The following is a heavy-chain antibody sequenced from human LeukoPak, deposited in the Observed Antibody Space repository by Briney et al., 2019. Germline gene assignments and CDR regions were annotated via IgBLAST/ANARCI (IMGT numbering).Heavy chain of an antibody. V-gene: IGHV4-39*01. CDR3: ARQIRYCSSSSCLKYFDS. J-gene: IGHJ4*02. CDR2: INYSGST. CDR1: GGSISSSSYY. D-gene: IGHD2-2*01. Sequence: SETLSLTCTVSGGSISSSSYYGGWIRQPPGKGLEWIGNINYSGSTYYNPSLKSRVTISVDTSKNQFSLKLSSVTAADTAVYYCARQIRYCSSSSCLKYFDSWGQGTLVTVSS.